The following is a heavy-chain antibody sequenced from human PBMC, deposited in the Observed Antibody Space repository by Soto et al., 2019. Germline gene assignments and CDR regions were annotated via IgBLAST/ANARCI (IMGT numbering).Heavy chain of an antibody. CDR2: IYYSGST. V-gene: IGHV4-39*01. D-gene: IGHD1-26*01. CDR3: ARVGATELYYYYYGMDV. J-gene: IGHJ6*02. CDR1: GGSISSSSYD. Sequence: SETLSLTCTVSGGSISSSSYDWGWIRQPPGKGLEWIGSIYYSGSTYYNPSLKSRVTISVDTSKNQFSLKLSSVTAADTAVYYCARVGATELYYYYYGMDVWGQGTTVTVSS.